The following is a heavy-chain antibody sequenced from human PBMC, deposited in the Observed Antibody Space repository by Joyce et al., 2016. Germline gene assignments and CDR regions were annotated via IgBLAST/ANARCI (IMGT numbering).Heavy chain of an antibody. D-gene: IGHD2-2*01. J-gene: IGHJ6*02. CDR1: GFTVSSNY. CDR3: ARDRCSSTSCYGMDV. CDR2: IYGGGST. V-gene: IGHV3-53*04. Sequence: EVQLVESGGGLVQPGGSLRLSCAASGFTVSSNYMSWVRQAPVKGLEWVSFIYGGGSTYFADSVKGRFTISRHNSKDTLYLQMNSLRAEDTAVYYCARDRCSSTSCYGMDVWGQGTTVTVSS.